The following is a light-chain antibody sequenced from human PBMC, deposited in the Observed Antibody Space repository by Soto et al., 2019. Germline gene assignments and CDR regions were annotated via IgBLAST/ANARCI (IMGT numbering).Light chain of an antibody. J-gene: IGLJ1*01. CDR2: ENN. Sequence: QSALTQPPSVSAVPGQKVTISCSGSSSNLGNNDVSWYQQLPGTAPKLLIYENNKRPSGIPDRFSGSKSGTSATLGITGLQTGDEADYYCGTWDSSLSGEVFGTGTKVTVL. CDR3: GTWDSSLSGEV. CDR1: SSNLGNND. V-gene: IGLV1-51*02.